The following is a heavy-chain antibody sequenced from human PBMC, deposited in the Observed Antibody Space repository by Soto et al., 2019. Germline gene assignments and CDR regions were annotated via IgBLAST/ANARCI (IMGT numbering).Heavy chain of an antibody. D-gene: IGHD3-3*01. J-gene: IGHJ5*02. CDR1: GFTFSSYS. Sequence: EVQLVESGGGLVKPGGSLRLSCAASGFTFSSYSMNWVRQAPGKGLEWVSSISSSSSYIYYADSVKGRFSISRDNAKNSLYLLMNSLRAEDTAVYYCARGSLTIFGVRGGWFDPWGQVTLVTVSS. CDR3: ARGSLTIFGVRGGWFDP. V-gene: IGHV3-21*01. CDR2: ISSSSSYI.